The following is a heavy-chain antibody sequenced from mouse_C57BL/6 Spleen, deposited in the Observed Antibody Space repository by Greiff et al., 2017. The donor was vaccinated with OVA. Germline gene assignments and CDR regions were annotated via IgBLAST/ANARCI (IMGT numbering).Heavy chain of an antibody. V-gene: IGHV5-17*01. J-gene: IGHJ2*01. CDR1: GFTFSDYG. Sequence: EVKVEESGGGLVKPGGSLKLSCAASGFTFSDYGMHWVRQAPEKGLEWVAYISSGSSTIYYADTVKGRFTISSANATNTLFLQLTSLSSEDTAMYYGARGGGSVDYWGQGTTLTVSS. CDR3: ARGGGSVDY. CDR2: ISSGSSTI.